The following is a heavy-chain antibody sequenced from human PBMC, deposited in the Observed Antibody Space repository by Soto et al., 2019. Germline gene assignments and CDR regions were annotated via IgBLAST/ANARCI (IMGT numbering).Heavy chain of an antibody. D-gene: IGHD1-26*01. V-gene: IGHV1-69*12. J-gene: IGHJ6*02. CDR1: GGTFSSYA. CDR3: ARDVGVVGATTYYGMDV. Sequence: QVQLVQSGAEVKKPGSSVKVSCKASGGTFSSYAISWVRQAPGQGLEWMGGIMPIFGTANYAQKFQGRVTITADESTSTAYMELSSLRSEDTAVYYCARDVGVVGATTYYGMDVWGQGTTVTVSS. CDR2: IMPIFGTA.